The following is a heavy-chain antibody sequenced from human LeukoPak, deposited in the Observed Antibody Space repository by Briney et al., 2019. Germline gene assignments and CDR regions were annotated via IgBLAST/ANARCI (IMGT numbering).Heavy chain of an antibody. V-gene: IGHV3-23*01. CDR1: GFMFSSYV. CDR2: ISGSGGST. D-gene: IGHD2-21*01. Sequence: GGSLRLSCAASGFMFSSYVMSWVRQAPGKGLEWVSAISGSGGSTYYADSVKGRFTISRDNSENTLYLQMNSLRAEDTAVYYCAKDSGVVKPYYFDYWGQGTLVTVSS. J-gene: IGHJ4*02. CDR3: AKDSGVVKPYYFDY.